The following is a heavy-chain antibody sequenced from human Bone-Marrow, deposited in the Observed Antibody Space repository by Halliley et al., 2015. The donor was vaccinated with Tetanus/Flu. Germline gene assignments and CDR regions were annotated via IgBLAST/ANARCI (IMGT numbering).Heavy chain of an antibody. J-gene: IGHJ4*02. Sequence: WGSGRRGGGGTTTYADPVKGRFTIPRDNSKNTLFVQKNSLRAEDTGVDHCAKGRDISESCLDNWGQGTQVTGSS. CDR3: AKGRDISESCLDN. D-gene: IGHD2-15*01. V-gene: IGHV3-23*01. CDR2: RRGGGGTT.